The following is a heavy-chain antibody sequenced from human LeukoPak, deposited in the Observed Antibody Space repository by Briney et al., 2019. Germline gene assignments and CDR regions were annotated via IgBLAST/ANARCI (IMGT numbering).Heavy chain of an antibody. D-gene: IGHD2-8*02. CDR3: ATYRQVLLPFES. Sequence: TGGSLRLSCAASGFTFSTFAMIWDRQPPGKGLEWVSSIFPSGGEIHYADSVRGRFTISRDNSKSTLSLQMNSLRAEDTAIYYCATYRQVLLPFESWGQGTLVTVSS. CDR2: IFPSGGEI. CDR1: GFTFSTFA. V-gene: IGHV3-23*01. J-gene: IGHJ4*02.